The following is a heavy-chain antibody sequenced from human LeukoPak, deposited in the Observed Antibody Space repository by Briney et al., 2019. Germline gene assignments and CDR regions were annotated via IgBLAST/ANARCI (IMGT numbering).Heavy chain of an antibody. CDR3: ARVYYYYYYMDV. CDR1: GGSFSGYY. V-gene: IGHV4-34*01. Sequence: SETLSLTCAVYGGSFSGYYWSWIRQPPGKGLEWIGEINHSGSTNYNPSLKSRVTISVDTSKNQFSLKLSSVTAADTAVYYCARVYYYYYYMDVWGKGTTVTISS. D-gene: IGHD2/OR15-2a*01. CDR2: INHSGST. J-gene: IGHJ6*03.